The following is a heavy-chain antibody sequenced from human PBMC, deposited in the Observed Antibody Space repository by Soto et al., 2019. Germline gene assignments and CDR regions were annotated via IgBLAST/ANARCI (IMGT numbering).Heavy chain of an antibody. Sequence: QVQVQESGPGLVKTSETLSLTCSVSGGSMSRFYWSWIRKTAGKGQERMGRVYATGTSDYNPSLRSRIAMSVDISKKTFSLRLRSVTAADTGVYYCVRDGSKTLRDCFDPWGQGILVTVSS. CDR1: GGSMSRFY. V-gene: IGHV4-4*07. D-gene: IGHD4-17*01. J-gene: IGHJ5*02. CDR2: VYATGTS. CDR3: VRDGSKTLRDCFDP.